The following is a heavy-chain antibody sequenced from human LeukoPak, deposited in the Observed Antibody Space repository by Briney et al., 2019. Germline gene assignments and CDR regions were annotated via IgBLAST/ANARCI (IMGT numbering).Heavy chain of an antibody. CDR3: AKDIRIAAAITTYGMNV. CDR1: GFTFDDYT. J-gene: IGHJ6*02. D-gene: IGHD6-13*01. Sequence: GGSLRLSCAASGFTFDDYTMHWVRQAPGKGLEWVSLISWDGGSTYYADSVKGRFTISRDNSKNSLYLQMNSLRTEDTALYYCAKDIRIAAAITTYGMNVWGQGTTVTVSS. CDR2: ISWDGGST. V-gene: IGHV3-43*01.